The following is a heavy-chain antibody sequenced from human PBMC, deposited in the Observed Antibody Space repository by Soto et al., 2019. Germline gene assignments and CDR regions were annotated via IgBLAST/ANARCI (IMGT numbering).Heavy chain of an antibody. CDR1: GYTFTDYF. Sequence: QVQLVQSGAEVKKPGASVKVSCKASGYTFTDYFIHWVRQAPGQGFEWMGWINPKSRGTTYAQKFQGRVNMTRDTSNTTAYMELRGLRSDDTAIYYCARVTLRAGNWFDPWGQGTLVTVSS. V-gene: IGHV1-2*02. J-gene: IGHJ5*02. CDR2: INPKSRGT. CDR3: ARVTLRAGNWFDP.